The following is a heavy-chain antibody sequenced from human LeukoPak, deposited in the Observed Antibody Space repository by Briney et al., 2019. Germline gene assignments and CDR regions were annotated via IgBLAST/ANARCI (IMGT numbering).Heavy chain of an antibody. Sequence: GGSLRLSCAASGFTFSNYAMNWVRQAPGKGLEWVSYISSSSSTIYYANSVTGRFTISRDNAKNSLYLQMNSLRDDDTAVYYCAKSRSSSSTSCYNYWGQGTLVTVSS. V-gene: IGHV3-48*02. J-gene: IGHJ4*02. CDR2: ISSSSSTI. CDR3: AKSRSSSSTSCYNY. CDR1: GFTFSNYA. D-gene: IGHD2-2*02.